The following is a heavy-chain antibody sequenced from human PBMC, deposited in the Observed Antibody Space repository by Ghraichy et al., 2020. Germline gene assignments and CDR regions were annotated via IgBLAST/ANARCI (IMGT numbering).Heavy chain of an antibody. D-gene: IGHD4-17*01. CDR2: ISAGGGST. J-gene: IGHJ5*02. V-gene: IGHV3-23*01. CDR1: GFTFSTYA. CDR3: AKDYGDYFLGWFDP. Sequence: GGSLRLSCAASGFTFSTYAMSWVRQAPGKGLEWVSAISAGGGSTYSADSVKGRFTISRDNSKNTLYLQMNSLRAEDTAVYFCAKDYGDYFLGWFDPWGQGTLVTVSS.